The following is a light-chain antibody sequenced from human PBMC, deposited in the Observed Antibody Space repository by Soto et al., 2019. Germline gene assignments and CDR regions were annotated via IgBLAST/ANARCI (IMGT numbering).Light chain of an antibody. V-gene: IGLV2-14*03. CDR2: GVT. J-gene: IGLJ1*01. CDR1: HNDIGTYDY. CDR3: SSFTSNRIYV. Sequence: QSVLTQPTSVSGSPGQSITISCTGNHNDIGTYDYVSWYQQHPGRAPRLLIYGVTTRPSGISDRFSASKSGLTASLTISGLQPEDEAHYYCSSFTSNRIYVFGPGTKAPS.